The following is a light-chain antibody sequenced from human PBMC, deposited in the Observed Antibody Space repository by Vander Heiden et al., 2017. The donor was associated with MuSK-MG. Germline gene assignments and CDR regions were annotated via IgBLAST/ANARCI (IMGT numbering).Light chain of an antibody. J-gene: IGKJ1*01. Sequence: DIVMTQSPDSLAVSLGERATINCKSSQTLIYNFDNKSYLAWYRQKPGQPPELLIHWASTRAAGVPNRISGSGYGTDFTLTISSRQAEDVAVYYCLQNLSRPPWTFGQGTKVEIK. CDR1: QTLIYNFDNKSY. CDR2: WAS. V-gene: IGKV4-1*01. CDR3: LQNLSRPPWT.